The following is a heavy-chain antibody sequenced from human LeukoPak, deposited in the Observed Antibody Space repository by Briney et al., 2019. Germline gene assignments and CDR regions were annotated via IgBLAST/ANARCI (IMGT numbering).Heavy chain of an antibody. D-gene: IGHD6-19*01. CDR2: IYYTGST. V-gene: IGHV4-59*01. CDR1: VGSISPYF. CDR3: ARVLLSGCYFDY. Sequence: SETLSLTRAFCVGSISPYFWTWIRQPPGQGLEWIGYIYYTGSTDYNPSLKSRVTISLDTSKKQFSLKLTSVTSADTAVYYCARVLLSGCYFDYWGQGTPVTVSS. J-gene: IGHJ4*02.